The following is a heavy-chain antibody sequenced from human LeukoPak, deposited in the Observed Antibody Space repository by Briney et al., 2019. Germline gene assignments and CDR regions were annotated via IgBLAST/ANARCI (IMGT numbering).Heavy chain of an antibody. CDR1: GFTFSSYE. D-gene: IGHD2-21*02. CDR2: IYSGGST. Sequence: GGSLRLSCAASGFTFSSYEMNWVRQAPGKGLEWVSVIYSGGSTYYADSVKGRFTISRDNSKNTLYLQMNSLRAEDTAVYYCARALAYCGGDCYPGYFQHWGQGTLVTVSS. V-gene: IGHV3-53*01. J-gene: IGHJ1*01. CDR3: ARALAYCGGDCYPGYFQH.